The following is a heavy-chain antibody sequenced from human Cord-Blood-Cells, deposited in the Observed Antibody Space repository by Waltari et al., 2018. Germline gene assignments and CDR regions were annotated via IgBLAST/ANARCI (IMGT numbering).Heavy chain of an antibody. J-gene: IGHJ3*02. V-gene: IGHV3-30*18. CDR2: ISYDGSNK. CDR1: GFTFSSHG. D-gene: IGHD6-13*01. Sequence: QVQLVESGGGVVQPGRYLRLSCAASGFTFSSHGMYWVRQAPGKGLEWVAVISYDGSNKYYADSVKGRFTISRDNSKNTLYLQMNSLRAEDTAVYYCAKGSAATDAFDIWGQGTMVTVSS. CDR3: AKGSAATDAFDI.